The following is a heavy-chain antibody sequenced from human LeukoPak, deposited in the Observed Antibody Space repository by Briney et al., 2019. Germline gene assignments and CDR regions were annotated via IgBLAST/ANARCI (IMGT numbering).Heavy chain of an antibody. Sequence: GASVKVSCKASGYTFTGYYMHWVRQAPGQGLEWMGIINPSGGSTSYAQKFQGRVTMTRDMSTSTVYMELSSLRSEDTAVYYCARVPLGDTATLDYWGQGTLVTVSS. CDR2: INPSGGST. V-gene: IGHV1-46*01. J-gene: IGHJ4*02. CDR3: ARVPLGDTATLDY. CDR1: GYTFTGYY. D-gene: IGHD5-18*01.